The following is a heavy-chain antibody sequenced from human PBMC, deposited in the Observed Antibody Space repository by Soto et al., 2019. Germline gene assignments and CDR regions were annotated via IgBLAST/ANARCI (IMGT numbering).Heavy chain of an antibody. CDR1: SASISSPNW. J-gene: IGHJ5*02. V-gene: IGHV4-4*02. CDR2: IYHSGST. D-gene: IGHD3-10*01. Sequence: PSETLSLTCAVSSASISSPNWWSWVRQSPGKGLEWIGEIYHSGSTNYNPSLKSRVTISVDKSKNQFSLKLSSVTAADTAVYYCASGRTRGQYGSGTTDWFDPWGQGTLVTVSS. CDR3: ASGRTRGQYGSGTTDWFDP.